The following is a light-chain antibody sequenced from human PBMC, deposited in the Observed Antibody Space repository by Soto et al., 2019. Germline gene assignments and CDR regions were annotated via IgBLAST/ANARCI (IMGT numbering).Light chain of an antibody. J-gene: IGKJ5*01. Sequence: DIPMTQSPSSLSASIGDRVTITCQASQDISNYLNWYQQKPGKAPKLLIYDASNLETGVPSRFSGSGSGTDFTFTISSLQPEDIATYYCQQYDNLPITFGQGTRPEIK. CDR3: QQYDNLPIT. CDR1: QDISNY. V-gene: IGKV1-33*01. CDR2: DAS.